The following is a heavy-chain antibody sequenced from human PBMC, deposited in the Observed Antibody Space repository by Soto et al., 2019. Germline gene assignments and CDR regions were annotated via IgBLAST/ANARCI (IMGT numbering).Heavy chain of an antibody. CDR2: INHSGST. CDR3: AXKGRRLSGSSPYNWFDP. Sequence: SETLSLTCAVYGGSFSCYYWSWIRQPPGKGLEWIGEINHSGSTNYNPSLKSRVTISVDTSKNQFSLKLSSVTAADTAVYYCAXKGRRLSGSSPYNWFDPWGQGTLVTVSS. CDR1: GGSFSCYY. D-gene: IGHD1-26*01. J-gene: IGHJ5*02. V-gene: IGHV4-34*01.